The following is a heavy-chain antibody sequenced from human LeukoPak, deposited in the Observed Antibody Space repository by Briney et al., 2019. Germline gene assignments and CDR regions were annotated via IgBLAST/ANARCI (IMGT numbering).Heavy chain of an antibody. D-gene: IGHD3-3*02. J-gene: IGHJ6*04. CDR3: ARRFAAQLAFVDV. Sequence: GGSLRLSCAASGFTFSNYAMHWVRQAPGKGLEYCSAISYNGGSTYYANSVKGRFTISRDNSKNTLYLQMGSLIPEDMAVYYCARRFAAQLAFVDVWGKGTTVTISS. V-gene: IGHV3-64*01. CDR2: ISYNGGST. CDR1: GFTFSNYA.